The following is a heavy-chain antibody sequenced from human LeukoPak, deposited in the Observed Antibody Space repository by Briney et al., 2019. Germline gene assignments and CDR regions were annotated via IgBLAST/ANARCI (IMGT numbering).Heavy chain of an antibody. Sequence: PGGSLRLSCAASGFTFSSHWMHWVRQAPEKGLVGVAHINADGSGTYYAASVKGRFTISRDNAKNTLYLQMHSLTAEDTAVYYCVRGALRDCSYTSCSRGNWFDPGAREPWSPSPQ. CDR3: VRGALRDCSYTSCSRGNWFDP. CDR1: GFTFSSHW. D-gene: IGHD2-2*01. J-gene: IGHJ5*02. V-gene: IGHV3-74*01. CDR2: INADGSGT.